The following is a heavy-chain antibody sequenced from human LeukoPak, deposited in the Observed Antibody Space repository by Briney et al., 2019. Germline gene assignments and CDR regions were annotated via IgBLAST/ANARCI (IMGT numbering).Heavy chain of an antibody. Sequence: PGGSLRLSCAASGFTFCSYWIRWVPQVPGKGLMCVSRINSDGSRTNYADSVKGRFTISRDNAKNTLYLQMNSLSAEDTAVYYCARGGLYAYYFDYWGQGTLVTVSS. CDR3: ARGGLYAYYFDY. D-gene: IGHD2/OR15-2a*01. V-gene: IGHV3-74*01. CDR1: GFTFCSYW. CDR2: INSDGSRT. J-gene: IGHJ4*02.